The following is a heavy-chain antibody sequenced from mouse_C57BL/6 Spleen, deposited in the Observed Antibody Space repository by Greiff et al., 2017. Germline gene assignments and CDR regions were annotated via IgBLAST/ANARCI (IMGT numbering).Heavy chain of an antibody. Sequence: VQPQQSGPELVKPGASVKISCKASGYSFTGYYMNWVKQSPEKSLEWIGEINPSTGGTTYNQKFKAKATLTVDKSSSTAYMPLKSLTSEDSAVYYCARRITTYAMDYWGQGTSVTVSS. J-gene: IGHJ4*01. CDR1: GYSFTGYY. D-gene: IGHD1-1*01. CDR2: INPSTGGT. V-gene: IGHV1-42*01. CDR3: ARRITTYAMDY.